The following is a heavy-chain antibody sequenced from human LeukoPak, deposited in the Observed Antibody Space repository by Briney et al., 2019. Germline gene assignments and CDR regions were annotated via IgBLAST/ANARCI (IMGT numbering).Heavy chain of an antibody. D-gene: IGHD4-17*01. CDR2: FDPEDGET. Sequence: ASVKVSCKVSGYTLTELSMHWVRQAPGKGLEWMGGFDPEDGETIYAQKFQCRVTMTEDTSTDTAYMELSSLRSEDTAVYYCATDGNDYGDYRPFDYWGQGTLVTVSS. CDR1: GYTLTELS. J-gene: IGHJ4*02. CDR3: ATDGNDYGDYRPFDY. V-gene: IGHV1-24*01.